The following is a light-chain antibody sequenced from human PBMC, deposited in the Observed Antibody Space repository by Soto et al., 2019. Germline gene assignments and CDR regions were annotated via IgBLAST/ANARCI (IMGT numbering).Light chain of an antibody. CDR3: CSYAGSSTFGVV. V-gene: IGLV2-23*03. J-gene: IGLJ2*01. CDR1: SSDVGTYNL. Sequence: QSALTQPASASGSPGQSITISCTGTSSDVGTYNLVSWYQQHPGKAPKLIIYEGSKRPSGVSNRFSGSKSGNTASLTISGLQAEDEADYYCCSYAGSSTFGVVFGGGTKLTVL. CDR2: EGS.